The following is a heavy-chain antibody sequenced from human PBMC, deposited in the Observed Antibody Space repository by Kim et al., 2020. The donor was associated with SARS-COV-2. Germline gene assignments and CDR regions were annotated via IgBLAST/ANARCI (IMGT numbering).Heavy chain of an antibody. V-gene: IGHV3-30-3*01. Sequence: GGSLRLSCAASGFTFSSYAMHWVRQAPGKGLEWVAVISHDGSNKYYADSVKGLFTISRDNSKNTLHLQMNSLRAEDTAVYYCARDRAPTIAAAGIADYWG. CDR3: ARDRAPTIAAAGIADY. J-gene: IGHJ4*01. CDR2: ISHDGSNK. CDR1: GFTFSSYA. D-gene: IGHD6-13*01.